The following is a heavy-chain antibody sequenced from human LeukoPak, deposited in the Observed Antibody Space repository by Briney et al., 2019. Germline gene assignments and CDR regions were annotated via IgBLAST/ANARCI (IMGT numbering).Heavy chain of an antibody. J-gene: IGHJ4*02. V-gene: IGHV4-59*01. CDR1: GGSISSYY. D-gene: IGHD5-24*01. CDR3: ASGEMATDSGPFDY. Sequence: SETLSLTCTVSGGSISSYYWSWIRQPPGKGLEWIGYIYYSGSTNYNPSLKSRVTISVDTSKNQFSLKLSSVTAADTAVYYCASGEMATDSGPFDYWGQGTLVTVSS. CDR2: IYYSGST.